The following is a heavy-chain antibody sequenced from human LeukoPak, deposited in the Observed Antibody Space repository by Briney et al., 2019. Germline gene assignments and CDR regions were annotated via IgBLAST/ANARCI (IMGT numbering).Heavy chain of an antibody. Sequence: LSGGSLRLSCAASGFTFSSYTMDWVRQAPGKGLEWVARISYAGSNNYYADSVKGRFTISSDNPKNTLYLQMDSLRAEDTAVYYCARDRSVWWGYDYWGQGTLVTVSS. D-gene: IGHD2-21*01. CDR2: ISYAGSNN. CDR3: ARDRSVWWGYDY. J-gene: IGHJ4*02. CDR1: GFTFSSYT. V-gene: IGHV3-30-3*01.